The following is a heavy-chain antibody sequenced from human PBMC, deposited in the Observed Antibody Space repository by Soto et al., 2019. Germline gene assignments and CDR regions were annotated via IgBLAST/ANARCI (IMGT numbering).Heavy chain of an antibody. J-gene: IGHJ3*02. D-gene: IGHD6-6*01. CDR3: ARDPPYSSSSGDAFDI. Sequence: GGSLRLSCAASGFTVSSNYMSWVRQAPGKGLEWVSVIYSGGSTYYADSVKGRFTISRDNSKNTLYLQMNSLRAEDTAVYYCARDPPYSSSSGDAFDIWGQGTMVTVSS. V-gene: IGHV3-53*01. CDR1: GFTVSSNY. CDR2: IYSGGST.